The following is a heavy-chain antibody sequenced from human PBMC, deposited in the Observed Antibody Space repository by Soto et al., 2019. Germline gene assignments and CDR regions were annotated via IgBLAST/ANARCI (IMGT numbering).Heavy chain of an antibody. CDR3: ARDYGDGYNYYYYYGMDV. CDR1: GGSVSSGSYY. V-gene: IGHV4-61*01. D-gene: IGHD5-12*01. Sequence: QVQLQESGPGLVKPSETLSLTCTVSGGSVSSGSYYWSWIRQPPGKGLEWIGYIYYSGSTNYNPSLKSRVTISVDTSKNQFSLKLSSVTAADTAVYYCARDYGDGYNYYYYYGMDVWGQGPTVTVSS. CDR2: IYYSGST. J-gene: IGHJ6*02.